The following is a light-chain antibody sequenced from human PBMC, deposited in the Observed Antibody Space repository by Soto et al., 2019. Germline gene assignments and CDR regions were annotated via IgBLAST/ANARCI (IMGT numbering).Light chain of an antibody. CDR2: ANN. CDR1: GSNIGSNY. CDR3: AAWDDSLRGLV. Sequence: QLVLTQPPSASGTPGQRVTISCSGGGSNIGSNYVYWYQQLPVTAPKLLIYANNERPSGVPDRFSGSKSGTSASLVISGLRSEDEADYYCAAWDDSLRGLVFGGGTQLTVL. J-gene: IGLJ7*01. V-gene: IGLV1-47*01.